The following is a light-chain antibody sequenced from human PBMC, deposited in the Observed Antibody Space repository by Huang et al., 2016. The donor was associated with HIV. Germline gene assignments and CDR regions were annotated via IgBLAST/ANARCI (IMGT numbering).Light chain of an antibody. CDR2: GAS. Sequence: EIVMTQSPATLSVSPGEGVTLSCRASQSVSSNLAWYQQKPGQAPGLLIYGASTRATAIPAGFSGSGSGTEFTLTISSLQSEDFAVYYCQQYNNWPITFGQGTRLEIK. CDR1: QSVSSN. CDR3: QQYNNWPIT. J-gene: IGKJ5*01. V-gene: IGKV3-15*01.